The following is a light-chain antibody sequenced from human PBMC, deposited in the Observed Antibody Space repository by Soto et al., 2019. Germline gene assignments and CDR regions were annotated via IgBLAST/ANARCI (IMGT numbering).Light chain of an antibody. V-gene: IGLV1-40*01. CDR1: SSNIGAGSD. J-gene: IGLJ1*01. CDR2: ANI. CDR3: QSYDYSLSGYV. Sequence: QTVVTQPPSVSGAPGQRVTISCTGSSSNIGAGSDVHWYQQLPGTVPKLLIFANINRPSGVPDRFSASKSGTSASLAITGLQADDEAYYYCQSYDYSLSGYVFGTGTKVTVL.